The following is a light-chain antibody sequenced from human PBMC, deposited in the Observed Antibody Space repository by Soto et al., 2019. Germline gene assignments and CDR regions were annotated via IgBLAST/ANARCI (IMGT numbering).Light chain of an antibody. Sequence: DIQMTQSPSSLSASVGDRVTITCQASQDIDKFLNWYQQKPGKPPKLLIDDASNLATGVPSRFSGRGSGTDFTFTISSLQHEDVATYYCQQYDDLPITFGQGTRLEIK. V-gene: IGKV1-33*01. CDR3: QQYDDLPIT. J-gene: IGKJ5*01. CDR2: DAS. CDR1: QDIDKF.